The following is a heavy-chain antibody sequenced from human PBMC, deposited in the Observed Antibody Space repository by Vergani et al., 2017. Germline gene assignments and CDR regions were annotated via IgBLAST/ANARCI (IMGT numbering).Heavy chain of an antibody. V-gene: IGHV3-9*01. Sequence: EVQLVESGGGLVQPGRSLRLSCAASGFTFDDYAMHWVRQAPGKGLEWVSGISWNSGSIGYADSVKGRFTISRDNAKNSLYLQMNSLRAEDTALYYCAKDYYGSGPSYFDYWGQGTLVTVSS. CDR3: AKDYYGSGPSYFDY. D-gene: IGHD3-10*01. CDR1: GFTFDDYA. J-gene: IGHJ4*02. CDR2: ISWNSGSI.